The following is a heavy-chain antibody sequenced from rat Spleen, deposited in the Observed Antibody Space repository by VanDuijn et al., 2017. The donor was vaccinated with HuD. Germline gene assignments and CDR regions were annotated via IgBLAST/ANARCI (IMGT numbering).Heavy chain of an antibody. J-gene: IGHJ2*01. CDR3: ARDDSGALYYFDY. CDR2: ITSGGSYT. Sequence: EVQLVESGGDLVQPGRSLKLSCAASGFTFSDYNMAWVRQAPKKGLEWIATITSGGSYTYYPDSVKGRFTISRDNAKSTLYLQMDSLRSEDTATYYCARDDSGALYYFDYWGQGVMVTVSS. CDR1: GFTFSDYN. V-gene: IGHV5-7*01. D-gene: IGHD1-1*01.